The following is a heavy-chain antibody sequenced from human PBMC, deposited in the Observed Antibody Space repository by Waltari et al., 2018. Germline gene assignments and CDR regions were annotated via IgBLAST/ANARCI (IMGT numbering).Heavy chain of an antibody. CDR2: IYTSGST. V-gene: IGHV4-4*07. J-gene: IGHJ6*02. Sequence: QVQLQESGPGLVKPSETLSLTCTVSGGSTSSYYWSWIRQPAGKGLEWIGRIYTSGSTNYNPSLKSRVTMSVDTSKNQFSLKLSSVTAADTAVYYCAREKITYYDFWSGYSYYYYYGMDVWGQGTTVTVSS. D-gene: IGHD3-3*01. CDR1: GGSTSSYY. CDR3: AREKITYYDFWSGYSYYYYYGMDV.